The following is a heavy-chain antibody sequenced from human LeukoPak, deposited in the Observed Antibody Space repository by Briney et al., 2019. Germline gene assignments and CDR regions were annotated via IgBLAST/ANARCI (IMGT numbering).Heavy chain of an antibody. V-gene: IGHV3-7*04. Sequence: PGGSLRLSCAASGFTFSNYWMSWVRQAPGKGLEWVANIKQDGSEKYYVDSVKGRFTISRDNAKNSLYLQMNGLRAEDRAVYYCARGGADYWGQGTLVTVSS. CDR1: GFTFSNYW. J-gene: IGHJ4*02. CDR3: ARGGADY. CDR2: IKQDGSEK.